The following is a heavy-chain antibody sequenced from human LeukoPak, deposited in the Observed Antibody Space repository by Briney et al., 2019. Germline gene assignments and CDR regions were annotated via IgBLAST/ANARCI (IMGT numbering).Heavy chain of an antibody. J-gene: IGHJ4*02. Sequence: SETLSLTCTVSGGSISSYYWSWIRQPPGKGLEWIGYIYYSGSTNYNPSLKSRVTISVDTSKNQFSLKLSSVTAADTAVYYGARHQRKSSSELPDYFDYWGQGTLVTVSS. V-gene: IGHV4-59*08. D-gene: IGHD6-13*01. CDR2: IYYSGST. CDR3: ARHQRKSSSELPDYFDY. CDR1: GGSISSYY.